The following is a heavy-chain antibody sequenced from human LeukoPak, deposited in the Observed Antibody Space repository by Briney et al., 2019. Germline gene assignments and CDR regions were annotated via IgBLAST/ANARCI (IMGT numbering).Heavy chain of an antibody. D-gene: IGHD6-19*01. V-gene: IGHV4-30-4*01. Sequence: SETLSLTCAVSGGSISSGDYYWSWIRQPPGKGLEWIGYIYYSGSTYYNPSLKSRVTISVDTSKNQFSLKLSSVTAADTAVYYCARGKGSGLDYWGQGTLVTVSS. J-gene: IGHJ4*02. CDR2: IYYSGST. CDR3: ARGKGSGLDY. CDR1: GGSISSGDYY.